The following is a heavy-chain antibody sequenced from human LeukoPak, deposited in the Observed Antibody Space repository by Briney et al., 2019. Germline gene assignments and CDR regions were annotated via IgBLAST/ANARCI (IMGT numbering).Heavy chain of an antibody. V-gene: IGHV4-34*01. CDR1: GGSFSGYY. CDR2: INHSGST. CDR3: ARGPWNWNYRQYYGMDV. J-gene: IGHJ6*02. Sequence: SETLSLTCAVYGGSFSGYYWSWIRQPPGKGLEWIGEINHSGSTNYNPSLKSRVTISVDTSKNQFSLKLSSVTAADTAVYYCARGPWNWNYRQYYGMDVWGQGTTVTVSS. D-gene: IGHD1-7*01.